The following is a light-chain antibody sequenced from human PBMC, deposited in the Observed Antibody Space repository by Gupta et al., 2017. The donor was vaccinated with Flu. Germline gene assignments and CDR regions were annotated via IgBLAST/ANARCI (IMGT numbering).Light chain of an antibody. CDR3: QQVNMYPST. J-gene: IGKJ4*01. CDR2: TAS. V-gene: IGKV1-9*01. CDR1: QDISSY. Sequence: DIQLTQSPSFLSLSIGDRVTITCRASQDISSYLAWYQQKPGKAPKFLIYTASTLQTEFPSRFSGSGSGTQFSLTISNLQPEDSATYYCQQVNMYPSTFGGGTKVEIK.